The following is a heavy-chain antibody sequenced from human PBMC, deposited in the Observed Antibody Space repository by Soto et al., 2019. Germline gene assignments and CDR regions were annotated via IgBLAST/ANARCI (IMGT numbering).Heavy chain of an antibody. CDR2: ISGSGGST. V-gene: IGHV3-23*01. D-gene: IGHD6-19*01. J-gene: IGHJ3*02. Sequence: GGSLRLSCAASGFTFRAYAMSWVRQAPGKGLEWVSVISGSGGSTYYADSVKGRFTISRDNSKNTLYLQMNSLRAEDTAVYFWAKGGGDYSSGWYGAFDIWGQGTMVTVSS. CDR1: GFTFRAYA. CDR3: AKGGGDYSSGWYGAFDI.